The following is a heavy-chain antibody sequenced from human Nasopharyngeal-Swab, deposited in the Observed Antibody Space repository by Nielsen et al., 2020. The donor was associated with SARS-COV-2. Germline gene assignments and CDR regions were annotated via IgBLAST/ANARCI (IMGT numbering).Heavy chain of an antibody. CDR2: IVPALGLP. CDR1: GGSFTNSA. Sequence: SVKVSCKTSGGSFTNSAINWVRQAPGQGLEWMGGIVPALGLPNYAQNFRGRVTISADRSTTTSYLELSSPRSEDTAIYYCAREGEYGSYDAPDYWGQGTLVTVSS. J-gene: IGHJ4*02. CDR3: AREGEYGSYDAPDY. D-gene: IGHD3-10*01. V-gene: IGHV1-69*10.